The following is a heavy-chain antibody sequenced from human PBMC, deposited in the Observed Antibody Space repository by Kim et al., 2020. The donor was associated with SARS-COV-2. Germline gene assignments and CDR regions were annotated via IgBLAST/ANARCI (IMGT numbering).Heavy chain of an antibody. D-gene: IGHD3-9*01. V-gene: IGHV3-23*01. CDR2: ISGSGGST. CDR3: AKLDYDILTGYYTALNSFDY. Sequence: GGSLRLSCAASGFTFSSYAMSWVRQAPGKGLEWVSAISGSGGSTYYADSVKGRFTISRDNSKNTLYLQMNSLRAEDTAVYYCAKLDYDILTGYYTALNSFDYWGQGTLVTVSS. CDR1: GFTFSSYA. J-gene: IGHJ4*02.